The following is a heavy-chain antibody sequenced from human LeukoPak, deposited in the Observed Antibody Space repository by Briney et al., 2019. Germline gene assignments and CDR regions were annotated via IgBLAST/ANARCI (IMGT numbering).Heavy chain of an antibody. D-gene: IGHD3-16*01. CDR2: ISPNTGDA. V-gene: IGHV1-2*07. CDR3: ARGEFGEVLDF. Sequence: ASVKVSCKASGYTFTAYYIHWVRQAPGRGLEWMGWISPNTGDANYAHNFRGRVTMTRDTSISAAYMELSSLRSEDAAVYYCARGEFGEVLDFWGQGSLVSVSS. J-gene: IGHJ4*02. CDR1: GYTFTAYY.